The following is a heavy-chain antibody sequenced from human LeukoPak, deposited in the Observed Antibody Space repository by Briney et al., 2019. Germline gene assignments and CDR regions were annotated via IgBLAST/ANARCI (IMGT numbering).Heavy chain of an antibody. CDR1: GYIFSHNG. J-gene: IGHJ4*02. D-gene: IGHD2-8*01. CDR2: IIPIFGTA. V-gene: IGHV1-69*13. Sequence: SVKVSCKTSGYIFSHNGISWVRQAPGQGLEWMGGIIPIFGTANYAQKFQGRVTITADESTSTAYMELSSLRSEDTAVYYCAREGIGYCTNGVCPDYWGQGTLVTVSS. CDR3: AREGIGYCTNGVCPDY.